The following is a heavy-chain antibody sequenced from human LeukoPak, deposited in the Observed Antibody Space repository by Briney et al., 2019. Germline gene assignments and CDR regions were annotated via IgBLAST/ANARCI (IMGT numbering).Heavy chain of an antibody. CDR3: ARAIMVSPDAFDI. J-gene: IGHJ3*02. D-gene: IGHD1-14*01. CDR2: IYYSGST. V-gene: IGHV4-39*07. CDR1: GGSISSSSYY. Sequence: SETLSLTCTVSGGSISSSSYYWGWIRQPPGKGLEWIGSIYYSGSTYYNPSLKSRVTISVDTSKNQFSLKLSSVTAADTPVYYCARAIMVSPDAFDIWGQGTMVTVSS.